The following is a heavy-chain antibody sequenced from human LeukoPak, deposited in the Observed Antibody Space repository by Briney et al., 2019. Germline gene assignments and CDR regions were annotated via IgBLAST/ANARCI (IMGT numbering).Heavy chain of an antibody. J-gene: IGHJ6*02. V-gene: IGHV1-69*04. CDR1: GGTFSSYA. CDR2: TIPILGIA. CDR3: ARDYGDYGDGYYYGMDV. D-gene: IGHD4-17*01. Sequence: GASVEVSCKASGGTFSSYAISWVRQAPGQGLEWMGRTIPILGIANYAQKFQGRDTITADKSTSTAYMELSSLRSEDTAVYYCARDYGDYGDGYYYGMDVWGQGTTVTVSS.